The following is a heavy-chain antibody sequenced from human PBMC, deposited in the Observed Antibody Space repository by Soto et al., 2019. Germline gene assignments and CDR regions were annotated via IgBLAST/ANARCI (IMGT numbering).Heavy chain of an antibody. D-gene: IGHD3-22*01. CDR1: GGTFSSYT. CDR3: AREDYYDSSGYYYVSGDY. Sequence: QVQLVQSGAEVKKPGSSVKVSRKASGGTFSSYTISWVRQAPGQGLEWMGRIIPILGIANYAQKFQGRVTIPAEKSTSTAYMELSSLRSEDTAVYYCAREDYYDSSGYYYVSGDYWGQGTLVTVSS. CDR2: IIPILGIA. J-gene: IGHJ4*02. V-gene: IGHV1-69*08.